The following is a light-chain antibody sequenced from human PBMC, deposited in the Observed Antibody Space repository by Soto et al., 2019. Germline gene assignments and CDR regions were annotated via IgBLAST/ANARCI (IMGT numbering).Light chain of an antibody. V-gene: IGLV2-8*01. CDR2: EVS. CDR3: SSYAGRTLYV. CDR1: SSDVGGYNY. J-gene: IGLJ1*01. Sequence: QSALTQPPSASGSPGQSVTISCTGTSSDVGGYNYVSWYQQHPGKAPKLLIHEVSKRPSGVTDRFSGSKSGSTASLTVSGLQPEDEADYYCSSYAGRTLYVFGTGTKLTVL.